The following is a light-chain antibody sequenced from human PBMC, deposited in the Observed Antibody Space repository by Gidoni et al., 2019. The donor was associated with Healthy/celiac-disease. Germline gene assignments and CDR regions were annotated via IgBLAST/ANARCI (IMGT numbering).Light chain of an antibody. V-gene: IGKV3-11*01. CDR2: DAS. Sequence: EIVLTQSPATLSLSPGERATLSCSASQSVSSYLAWYQQKPGQAPRLLIYDASNRATGIPARFSGSGSGTAFTLTISSLEPEDFAVYYCQQRSNWPPLFTFGPGTKVDIK. CDR3: QQRSNWPPLFT. CDR1: QSVSSY. J-gene: IGKJ3*01.